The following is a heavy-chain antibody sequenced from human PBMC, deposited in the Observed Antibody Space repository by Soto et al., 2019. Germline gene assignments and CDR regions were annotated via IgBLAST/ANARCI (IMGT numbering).Heavy chain of an antibody. CDR2: LYNTGST. J-gene: IGHJ6*02. D-gene: IGHD2-21*02. Sequence: QVRLQESGPGLVKPSETLSLTCTVSGASISRYYWSWIRQSPGKGLEWIGYLYNTGSTIYNPSLKSRVPISVDTSKNQLSLKMNSMTASDTAVYYCARDIWGYCGVDCYPVDVWGQGATVTVSS. V-gene: IGHV4-59*01. CDR1: GASISRYY. CDR3: ARDIWGYCGVDCYPVDV.